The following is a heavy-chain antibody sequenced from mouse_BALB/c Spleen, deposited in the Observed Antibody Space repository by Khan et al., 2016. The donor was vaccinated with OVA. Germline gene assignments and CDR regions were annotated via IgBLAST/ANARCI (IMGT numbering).Heavy chain of an antibody. Sequence: QQSGAELAKPGVSVKMSCKASGYTFINYWILWVKQRPGQGLEWIGYINLSTGYTEYNQNFKDKATLTADKSSSTAYMQLSSPTSENSAVYYCARRGLQWDFDYWGQGTTLTVSS. V-gene: IGHV1-7*01. CDR3: ARRGLQWDFDY. J-gene: IGHJ2*01. CDR1: GYTFINYW. D-gene: IGHD1-3*01. CDR2: INLSTGYT.